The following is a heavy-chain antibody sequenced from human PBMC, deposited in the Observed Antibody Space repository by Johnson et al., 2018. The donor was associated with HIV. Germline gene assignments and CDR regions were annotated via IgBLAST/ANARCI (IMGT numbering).Heavy chain of an antibody. J-gene: IGHJ3*02. D-gene: IGHD5-12*01. Sequence: QVQLVESGGGVVQPGGSLRLSCAASGLTFSIYGMHWVRQAPGKGLEWVAFIWYDGSNKYYADSVKGRFTISRDNSKNTRYLQMNSLRAEDTAVYYCAKPNRGYALGLGAFDIWGQGTTVTVSS. CDR2: IWYDGSNK. CDR3: AKPNRGYALGLGAFDI. V-gene: IGHV3-30*02. CDR1: GLTFSIYG.